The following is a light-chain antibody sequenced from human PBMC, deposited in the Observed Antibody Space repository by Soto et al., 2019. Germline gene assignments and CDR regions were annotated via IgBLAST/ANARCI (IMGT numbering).Light chain of an antibody. Sequence: IVLTQSPGTLSLSPGERATLSCRASQSVSSSYLAWYQQKPGQDPRLLIYGASSGATGIPDRFSGSGSGTDFTLTISRLEPEDFAVYYCHQYGSSPETFGQGTKVEIK. J-gene: IGKJ1*01. CDR1: QSVSSSY. CDR2: GAS. CDR3: HQYGSSPET. V-gene: IGKV3-20*01.